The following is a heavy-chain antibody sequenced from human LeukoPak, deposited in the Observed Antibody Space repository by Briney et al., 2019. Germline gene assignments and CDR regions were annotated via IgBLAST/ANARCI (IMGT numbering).Heavy chain of an antibody. CDR2: MNPNSGNT. J-gene: IGHJ4*02. Sequence: VASVKVSCKASGYTFTSYDINWVRQATGQGLEWMGWMNPNSGNTGYAQKFQGRVTMTTDTSTSTAYMELRSLRSDDTAVYYCARDSAVGEYQLQRNFDYWGQGTLVTVSS. V-gene: IGHV1-8*01. CDR1: GYTFTSYD. D-gene: IGHD2-2*01. CDR3: ARDSAVGEYQLQRNFDY.